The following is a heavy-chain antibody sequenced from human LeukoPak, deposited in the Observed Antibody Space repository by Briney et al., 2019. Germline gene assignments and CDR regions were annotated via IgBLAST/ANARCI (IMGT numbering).Heavy chain of an antibody. CDR3: ARGFPLSSCSGGSCPFSDY. Sequence: ASVKVSCKASGYTFISFDVNWVRQATGQGLEWMGWMNPNSGNTGYAQKFQGRVTMTSNTSISTAYMELSSLISDDTAVYYCARGFPLSSCSGGSCPFSDYWGQGTLVSVSS. D-gene: IGHD2-15*01. V-gene: IGHV1-8*01. J-gene: IGHJ4*02. CDR1: GYTFISFD. CDR2: MNPNSGNT.